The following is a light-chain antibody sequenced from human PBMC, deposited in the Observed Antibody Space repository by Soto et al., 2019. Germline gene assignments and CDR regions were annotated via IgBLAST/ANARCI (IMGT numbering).Light chain of an antibody. CDR3: LQDYNYPRT. V-gene: IGKV1-6*01. CDR2: GAS. Sequence: AIQMTQFPASLSASVGDRVTITCRASQGIRDELGWYQQKPGKAPKLLIYGASRLESGVPSRFIGSGSGTDFSLTIYSLRPEDSATYFCLQDYNYPRTFGQGTKLQIK. J-gene: IGKJ2*01. CDR1: QGIRDE.